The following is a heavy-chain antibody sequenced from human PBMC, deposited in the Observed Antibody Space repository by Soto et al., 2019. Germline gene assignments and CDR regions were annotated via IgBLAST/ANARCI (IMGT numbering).Heavy chain of an antibody. CDR3: ARVAFSYFGMDI. D-gene: IGHD3-3*02. J-gene: IGHJ6*02. CDR2: VFSSGST. Sequence: SETLSLTCSVPGGAISSYYWSWVRQPAGKGLEWIGRVFSSGSTNYNASLKSRVSMSIDTSKNEVSLTLRSVTAADTAVYYCARVAFSYFGMDIWGPGTTVTVSS. CDR1: GGAISSYY. V-gene: IGHV4-4*07.